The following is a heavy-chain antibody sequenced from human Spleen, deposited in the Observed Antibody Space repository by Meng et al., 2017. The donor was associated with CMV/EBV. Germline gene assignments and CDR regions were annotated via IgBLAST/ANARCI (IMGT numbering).Heavy chain of an antibody. V-gene: IGHV4-39*07. Sequence: SETLSLTCTVSGGSISSSSYYWGWIRQPPGKGLEWIGSIYYSGSTYYNPSLKSRVTISGDTSKNQFSLKLSSVTAADTAVYYCARDRTTYFDYWGQGTLVTVSS. CDR3: ARDRTTYFDY. CDR1: GGSISSSSYY. CDR2: IYYSGST. J-gene: IGHJ4*02. D-gene: IGHD1-7*01.